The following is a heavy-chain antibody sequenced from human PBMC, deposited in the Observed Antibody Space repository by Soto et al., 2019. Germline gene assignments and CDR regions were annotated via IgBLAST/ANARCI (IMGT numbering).Heavy chain of an antibody. CDR2: IIPIFGTA. Sequence: SVKVSCKGSGGPFSSYAISWVRPAPGQRLEWMGGIIPIFGTANYAQKFQGRVTITADESTSTAYMELSSLRSEDTAVYYCARNYIGYYDFWSCYSKGSYYDGMDVWGQGTTVTGS. CDR3: ARNYIGYYDFWSCYSKGSYYDGMDV. V-gene: IGHV1-69*13. D-gene: IGHD3-3*01. J-gene: IGHJ6*02. CDR1: GGPFSSYA.